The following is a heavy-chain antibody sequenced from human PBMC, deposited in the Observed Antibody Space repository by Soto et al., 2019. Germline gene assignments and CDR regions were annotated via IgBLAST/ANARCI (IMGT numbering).Heavy chain of an antibody. V-gene: IGHV3-7*03. Sequence: GGSLRLSCAASGFTFSSYWMSWVRQAPGKGLEWVANIKQDGSEKYYVDSVKGRFTISRDNAKNSLYLQMNSLRAEDTAVYYCARDRDEDFWSDMDVWGQGXTVTVSS. D-gene: IGHD3-3*01. J-gene: IGHJ6*02. CDR2: IKQDGSEK. CDR1: GFTFSSYW. CDR3: ARDRDEDFWSDMDV.